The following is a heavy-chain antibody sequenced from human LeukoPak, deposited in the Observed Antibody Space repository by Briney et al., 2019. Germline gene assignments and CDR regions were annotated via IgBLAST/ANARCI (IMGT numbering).Heavy chain of an antibody. D-gene: IGHD5-12*01. CDR1: GYTFTSYG. Sequence: ASVKVSCKASGYTFTSYGISWVRQAPEQGLEWMGWISAYNGNTNYAQKLQGRVTMTTDTSTSTAYMEMRSLRSDDTAVYYCARDPNSGYDYAQDYWGQGTLVTVSS. CDR3: ARDPNSGYDYAQDY. V-gene: IGHV1-18*01. J-gene: IGHJ4*02. CDR2: ISAYNGNT.